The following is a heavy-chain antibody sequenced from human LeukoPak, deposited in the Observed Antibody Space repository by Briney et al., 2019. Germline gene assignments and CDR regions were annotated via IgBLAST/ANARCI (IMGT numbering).Heavy chain of an antibody. J-gene: IGHJ4*02. D-gene: IGHD2-15*01. Sequence: GGSLRLSCTASRFRFSYYSMNWVRQAPGKGLEWVSSISSSSSYIYYAHSVRGRFTVSRDNAKNSLYLQMNSLRAEDTGVYYCARESCSGGDCYSYFEYWGQGTLVTVSS. CDR3: ARESCSGGDCYSYFEY. CDR2: ISSSSSYI. CDR1: RFRFSYYS. V-gene: IGHV3-21*01.